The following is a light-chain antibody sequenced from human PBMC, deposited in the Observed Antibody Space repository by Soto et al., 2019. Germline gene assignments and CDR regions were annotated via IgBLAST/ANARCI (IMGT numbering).Light chain of an antibody. J-gene: IGLJ1*01. CDR3: CSYAGSYNYV. Sequence: QSVLTQPRSVSGSPGQSVTISCTGTSSDVGGYNYVSWYQHHPGKAPKLMIYDVTKRPSGVRDRFSASKSGNTASLTISGLQAEDEADYYCCSYAGSYNYVFGNGTKVT. V-gene: IGLV2-11*01. CDR2: DVT. CDR1: SSDVGGYNY.